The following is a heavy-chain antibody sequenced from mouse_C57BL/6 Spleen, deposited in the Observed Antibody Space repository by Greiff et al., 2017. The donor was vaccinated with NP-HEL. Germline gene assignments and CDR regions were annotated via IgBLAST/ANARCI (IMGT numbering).Heavy chain of an antibody. CDR3: TTPLTFFAY. Sequence: VQLKESGAELVRPGASVKLSCTASGFNIKDDYMHWVKQRPEQGLEWIGWIDPENGDTEYASKFQGKATITADTSSNTAYLQLSSLTSEDTAVYYCTTPLTFFAYWGQGTLVTVSA. D-gene: IGHD4-1*01. V-gene: IGHV14-4*01. J-gene: IGHJ3*01. CDR2: IDPENGDT. CDR1: GFNIKDDY.